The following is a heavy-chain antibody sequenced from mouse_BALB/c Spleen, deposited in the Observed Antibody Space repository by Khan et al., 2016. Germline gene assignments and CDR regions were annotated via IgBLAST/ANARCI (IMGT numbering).Heavy chain of an antibody. CDR1: GYTLTNYG. D-gene: IGHD1-1*01. V-gene: IGHV9-3-1*01. J-gene: IGHJ4*01. CDR2: INTYNGEP. CDR3: ARKPPLLPDYYAMDD. Sequence: QIQLVQSGPELKKPGETVKISCKASGYTLTNYGMNWVKQAPGKGLKWMGWINTYNGEPTYADDFKGRFDFSLETSASTAYLQINNLKNEDTATYFGARKPPLLPDYYAMDDWGQGTSVTVSS.